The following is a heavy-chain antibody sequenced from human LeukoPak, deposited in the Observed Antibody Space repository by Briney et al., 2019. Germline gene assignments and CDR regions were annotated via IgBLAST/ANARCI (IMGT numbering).Heavy chain of an antibody. J-gene: IGHJ6*02. CDR3: ARDQGYHYYYGMDV. V-gene: IGHV3-48*03. CDR2: ISSSGSTI. Sequence: GGSLRLSCAASGFTFSSYAMNWVRQAPGKGLEWVSYISSSGSTIYYADSVKGRITISRDNAKNSLYLQMNSLRAEDTAVYYCARDQGYHYYYGMDVWGQGTTVTVSS. CDR1: GFTFSSYA.